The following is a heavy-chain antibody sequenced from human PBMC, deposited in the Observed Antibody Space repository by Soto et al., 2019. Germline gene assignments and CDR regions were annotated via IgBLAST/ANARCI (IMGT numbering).Heavy chain of an antibody. J-gene: IGHJ4*02. D-gene: IGHD6-13*01. CDR2: INHSGST. Sequence: SETLSLTCAVYGGSFSGYYWSWIRQPPGKGLEWIGEINHSGSTNYNPSLKSRVTISVDTSKNQFSLKLSSVTAADTAVCYCARGPSLAAAGTGVDYWGQGTLVTVSS. V-gene: IGHV4-34*01. CDR1: GGSFSGYY. CDR3: ARGPSLAAAGTGVDY.